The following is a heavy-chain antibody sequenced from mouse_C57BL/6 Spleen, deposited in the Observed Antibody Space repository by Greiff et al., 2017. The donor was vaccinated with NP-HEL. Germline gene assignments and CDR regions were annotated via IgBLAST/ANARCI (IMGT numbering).Heavy chain of an antibody. CDR2: INPNYGTT. CDR1: GYSFTDYN. CDR3: ARREFDYYGSSYGYFDV. D-gene: IGHD1-1*01. V-gene: IGHV1-39*01. Sequence: VQLQQSGPELVQPGASVKISCTASGYSFTDYNMHWVKQSNGKSLEWIGVINPNYGTTSYNQMFKGKATLTVDQSSSTAYMQLNILTTEDSAVYYCARREFDYYGSSYGYFDVWGTGTTVTVSS. J-gene: IGHJ1*03.